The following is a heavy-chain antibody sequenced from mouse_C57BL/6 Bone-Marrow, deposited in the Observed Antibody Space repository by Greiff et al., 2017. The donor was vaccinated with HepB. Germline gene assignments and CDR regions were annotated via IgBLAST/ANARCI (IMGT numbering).Heavy chain of an antibody. D-gene: IGHD1-1*01. V-gene: IGHV1-61*01. CDR3: ARSDGSSHFDY. Sequence: QVQLKESGAELVRPGSSVKLSCKASGYTFTSYWMDWVKQRPGQGLEWIGNIYPSDSETHYNQKFKDKATLTGDKSSSTAYMQLSSLTSEDSAVYYCARSDGSSHFDYWGQGTTLTVSS. CDR2: IYPSDSET. CDR1: GYTFTSYW. J-gene: IGHJ2*01.